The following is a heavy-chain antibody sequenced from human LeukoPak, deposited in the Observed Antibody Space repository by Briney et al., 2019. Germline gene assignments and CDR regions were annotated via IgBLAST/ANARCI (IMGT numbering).Heavy chain of an antibody. CDR2: IKQDGSEK. D-gene: IGHD3-9*01. CDR3: VKDRFRYFDWSITDY. CDR1: GFTLSSYW. J-gene: IGHJ4*02. Sequence: GGSLSLSCAASGFTLSSYWMSWVRQAPGKGLELVANIKQDGSEKYYVDSVKGRFTISRDNAKNTLYLQMNSLRAEDTAVYYCVKDRFRYFDWSITDYWGQGTLVTVSS. V-gene: IGHV3-7*03.